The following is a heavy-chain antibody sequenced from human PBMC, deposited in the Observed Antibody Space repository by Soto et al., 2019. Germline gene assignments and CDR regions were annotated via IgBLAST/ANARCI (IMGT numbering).Heavy chain of an antibody. V-gene: IGHV4-31*03. J-gene: IGHJ4*03. D-gene: IGHD2-8*01. Sequence: SETLSLTCTVSGGSVSSGGYYWSWIRQHPGTGLEWIGYIYYSGTTYFNPSLKSRASISLDTSKNEFSLKLTSVTAADTAVYYCARRALPQCINGVCYKDGFWDYWGQRTTVTVSS. CDR2: IYYSGTT. CDR3: ARRALPQCINGVCYKDGFWDY. CDR1: GGSVSSGGYY.